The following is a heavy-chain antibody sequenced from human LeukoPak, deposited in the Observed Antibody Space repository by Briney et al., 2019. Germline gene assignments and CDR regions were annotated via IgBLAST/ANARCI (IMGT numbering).Heavy chain of an antibody. CDR3: ARARYSGSYYFDY. J-gene: IGHJ4*02. Sequence: GGSLRLSCAASGFTFSSYWMSWDRQAPGKGLEWVANIKQDGSEKYYVDSVKGRFTISRDNAKNSLYLQMNSLRAEDTAVYYCARARYSGSYYFDYWGQGTLVTVSS. V-gene: IGHV3-7*01. CDR1: GFTFSSYW. D-gene: IGHD1-26*01. CDR2: IKQDGSEK.